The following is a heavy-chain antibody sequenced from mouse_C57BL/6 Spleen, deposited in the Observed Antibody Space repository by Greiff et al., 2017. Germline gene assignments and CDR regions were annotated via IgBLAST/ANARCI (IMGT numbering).Heavy chain of an antibody. D-gene: IGHD2-1*01. CDR3: ARGEGGNLYAMDY. CDR2: IDPSDSYT. V-gene: IGHV1-69*01. J-gene: IGHJ4*01. Sequence: VHLQQPGAELVMPGASVKLSCKASGYTFTSYWMHWVKQRPGQGLEWIGEIDPSDSYTNYNQKFKGKSTLTVDKSSSTAYMQLSSLTSEDSAVYYCARGEGGNLYAMDYWGQGTSVTVSS. CDR1: GYTFTSYW.